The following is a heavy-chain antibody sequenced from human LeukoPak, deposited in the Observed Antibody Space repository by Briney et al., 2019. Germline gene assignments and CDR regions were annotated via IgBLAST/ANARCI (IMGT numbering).Heavy chain of an antibody. Sequence: RPGGSLRLSCAAPGFTFSTSGMNWVRQAPGKGLEWLSYISGSGSTIFYAASVKGRFTISRDNAKNSLYLQMNSLSPEDTAVYYCAREGPCGGDCSASGWFDPWGQGTLVTVSS. CDR1: GFTFSTSG. CDR2: ISGSGSTI. D-gene: IGHD2-21*02. J-gene: IGHJ5*02. V-gene: IGHV3-48*04. CDR3: AREGPCGGDCSASGWFDP.